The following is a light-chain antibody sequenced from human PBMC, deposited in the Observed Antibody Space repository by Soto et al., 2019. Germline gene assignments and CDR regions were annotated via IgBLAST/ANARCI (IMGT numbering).Light chain of an antibody. Sequence: QSALTQPPSASRSLGQSVTISCTGTSSEVGGYNYVSWHQQHPGKAPKVMIDEVTKRPPGVPDRFSGSKSGNTASLTVSGLQAEDEADYYCSSFAGGGNPVLLGGGTKVTVL. CDR2: EVT. CDR3: SSFAGGGNPVL. CDR1: SSEVGGYNY. J-gene: IGLJ2*01. V-gene: IGLV2-8*02.